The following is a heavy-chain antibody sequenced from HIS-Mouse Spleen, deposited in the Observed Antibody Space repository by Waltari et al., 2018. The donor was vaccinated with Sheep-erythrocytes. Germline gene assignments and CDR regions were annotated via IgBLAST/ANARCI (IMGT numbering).Heavy chain of an antibody. CDR1: GFTFSSYS. CDR3: ARVASGATFDY. J-gene: IGHJ4*02. D-gene: IGHD1-26*01. Sequence: EVQLVESGGGLVKPGGSLRLSCAASGFTFSSYSMNWVRQAPGMGVEWVSSISSSRSYIYYADSVKGRFTISRDNAKNSLYLQMNSLRAEDTAVYYCARVASGATFDYWGQGTLVTVSS. CDR2: ISSSRSYI. V-gene: IGHV3-21*01.